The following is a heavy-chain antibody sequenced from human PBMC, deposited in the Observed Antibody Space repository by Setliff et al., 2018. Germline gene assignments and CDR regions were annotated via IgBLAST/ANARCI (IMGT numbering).Heavy chain of an antibody. D-gene: IGHD3-3*01. CDR2: VSVSGDNT. CDR1: GLTFNSYA. CDR3: AGQGPIFGSGLIPGFDQ. J-gene: IGHJ4*02. Sequence: GGSLRLSCAASGLTFNSYAMSWVRQAPGKGLEWVSSVSVSGDNTYYTDSVKGRFTTSRDNSKNTLSLQMSSLRTEDTAIYFCAGQGPIFGSGLIPGFDQWGQGTMVTVS. V-gene: IGHV3-23*01.